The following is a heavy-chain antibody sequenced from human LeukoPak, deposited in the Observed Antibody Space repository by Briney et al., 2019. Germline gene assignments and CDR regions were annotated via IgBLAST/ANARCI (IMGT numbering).Heavy chain of an antibody. CDR1: EYTFTGYY. CDR3: ARDLDYGGNPRNPFDY. D-gene: IGHD4-23*01. V-gene: IGHV1-2*02. Sequence: GASVKVSCKASEYTFTGYYMHWVRQAPGQGLEWMGWINPNSGGTNYAQKLQGRVTMTTDTSTSTAYMELRSLRSDDTAVYYCARDLDYGGNPRNPFDYWGQGTLVTVSS. J-gene: IGHJ4*02. CDR2: INPNSGGT.